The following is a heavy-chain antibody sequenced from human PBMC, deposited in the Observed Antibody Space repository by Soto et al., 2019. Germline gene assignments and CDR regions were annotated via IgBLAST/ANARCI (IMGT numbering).Heavy chain of an antibody. CDR3: ARDRSVRAVAGALGGY. CDR2: ISAYNGNT. Sequence: ASVKVSCKASGYTFTSYGISWVRQAPGQGLEWMGWISAYNGNTDYAQKLQGRVTMTTDTSTSTAYMELRSLRSDDTAVYYCARDRSVRAVAGALGGYWGQGTLVTVSS. CDR1: GYTFTSYG. J-gene: IGHJ4*02. V-gene: IGHV1-18*04. D-gene: IGHD6-19*01.